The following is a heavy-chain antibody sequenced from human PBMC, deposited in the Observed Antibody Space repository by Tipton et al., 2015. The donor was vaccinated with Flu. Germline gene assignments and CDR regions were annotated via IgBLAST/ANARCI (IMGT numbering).Heavy chain of an antibody. D-gene: IGHD6-19*01. J-gene: IGHJ4*02. CDR3: ARSNRGWYRAMFD. CDR2: IYTSGNT. CDR1: GGSLSGYY. V-gene: IGHV4-4*07. Sequence: TLSLTCNVSGGSLSGYYWSWLRQPAGKGLEWIGRIYTSGNTNYSPSLKSRITVSVDTSKNQFSLILSSVTAADTAVYYCARSNRGWYRAMFDWGQGTLVTVSS.